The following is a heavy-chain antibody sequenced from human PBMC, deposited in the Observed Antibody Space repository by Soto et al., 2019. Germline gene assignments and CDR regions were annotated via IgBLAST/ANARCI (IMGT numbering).Heavy chain of an antibody. D-gene: IGHD2-8*01. CDR1: GGSISSGGYS. Sequence: SETLSLTCAVSGGSISSGGYSWSWIRQPPGKGLEWIGYIYHSGSTYYNPSRKSRVTISVDRSKNQSSLKLSSVTAADTAVYYCARGYGVDDAFDIWGQGTMVTVSS. CDR2: IYHSGST. V-gene: IGHV4-30-2*01. J-gene: IGHJ3*02. CDR3: ARGYGVDDAFDI.